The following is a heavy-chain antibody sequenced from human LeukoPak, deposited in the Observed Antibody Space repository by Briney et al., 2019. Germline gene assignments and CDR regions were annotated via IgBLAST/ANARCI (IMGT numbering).Heavy chain of an antibody. CDR1: GGTFSSYA. Sequence: SVKVPCKASGGTFSSYAISWVRQAPGQGLEWMGGIIPIFGTANYAQKFQGRVTITADESTSTAYMELSSLRSEDTAVYYCARGIAAAVGNWFDPWGQGTLVTVSS. D-gene: IGHD6-13*01. CDR3: ARGIAAAVGNWFDP. V-gene: IGHV1-69*13. CDR2: IIPIFGTA. J-gene: IGHJ5*02.